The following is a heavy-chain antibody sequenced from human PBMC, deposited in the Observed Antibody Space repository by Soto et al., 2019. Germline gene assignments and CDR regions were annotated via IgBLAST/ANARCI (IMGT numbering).Heavy chain of an antibody. V-gene: IGHV3-23*01. Sequence: EVQLLESGGGLVQPGGSLRLSCAASGFTFSSYAMSWVRQAPGKGLEWVSAISGSGGSTYYADSVKGRFTISRDNSKNTLYLQMNSLRAEDTAVYYCAKDFPLSYVPDILTGYRFDYWGQGTLVTVSS. CDR3: AKDFPLSYVPDILTGYRFDY. CDR1: GFTFSSYA. CDR2: ISGSGGST. D-gene: IGHD3-9*01. J-gene: IGHJ4*02.